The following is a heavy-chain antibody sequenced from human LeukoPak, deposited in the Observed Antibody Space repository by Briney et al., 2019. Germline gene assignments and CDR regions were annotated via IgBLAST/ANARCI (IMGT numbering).Heavy chain of an antibody. V-gene: IGHV1-2*02. J-gene: IGHJ4*02. D-gene: IGHD3-22*01. CDR1: GYTFTGCY. Sequence: GASVKVSCKASGYTFTGCYMHWVRQAPGQGLEWMGWINPNSGGTNYAQKFQGRVTMTRDTSITTAYMELSSLRSDDTAVYYCARAESSAFMMILMVGGVVDYWGQGTLVTVSS. CDR3: ARAESSAFMMILMVGGVVDY. CDR2: INPNSGGT.